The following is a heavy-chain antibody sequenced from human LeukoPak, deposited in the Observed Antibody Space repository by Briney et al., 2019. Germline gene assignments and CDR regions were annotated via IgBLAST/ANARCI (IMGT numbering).Heavy chain of an antibody. D-gene: IGHD1-26*01. V-gene: IGHV1-2*02. CDR1: GYTFTRHY. CDR2: INPDSGDT. J-gene: IGHJ4*02. CDR3: ARESIRIVGAARVKFFDS. Sequence: GSSVNVSCKASGYTFTRHYIHRVREAPGEGLEWMRGINPDSGDTNYAQTFEGRVTMTRDTSISTASLDLSKLRSQDTAVYYCARESIRIVGAARVKFFDSWGQGTLLTVSS.